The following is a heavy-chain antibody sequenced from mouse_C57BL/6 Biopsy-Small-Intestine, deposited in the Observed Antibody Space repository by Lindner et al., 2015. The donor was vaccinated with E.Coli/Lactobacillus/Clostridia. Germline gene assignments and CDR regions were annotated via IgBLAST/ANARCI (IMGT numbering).Heavy chain of an antibody. Sequence: VQLQESGTELVRPGTSVKLSCKASGYTFTSYWVHWVKQRPGQGLEWIGVIDPSDNYTNYNQKFKGRATLTVDTSSSTAYMQLSSLTSEDSAVYYCAKYANDYYVMDYWGQGTSVTVSS. CDR2: IDPSDNYT. V-gene: IGHV1-59*01. D-gene: IGHD2-10*02. CDR1: GYTFTSYW. J-gene: IGHJ4*01. CDR3: AKYANDYYVMDY.